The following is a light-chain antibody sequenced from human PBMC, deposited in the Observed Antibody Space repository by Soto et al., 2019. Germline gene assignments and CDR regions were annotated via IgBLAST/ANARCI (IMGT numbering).Light chain of an antibody. CDR3: QQYNSLWT. V-gene: IGKV3-15*01. J-gene: IGKJ1*01. CDR2: GAS. CDR1: QSVTSN. Sequence: EIVMTQSPATLSVSPGERATLSCRASQSVTSNLAWYQQKPGRAPRLLIYGASTRATGIPARFSGSGSGTEFTLTTSNLQSEDFATYYCQQYNSLWTFGQGTKVDIK.